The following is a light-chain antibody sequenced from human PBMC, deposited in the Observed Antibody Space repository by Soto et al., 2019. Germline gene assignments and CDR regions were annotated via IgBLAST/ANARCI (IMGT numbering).Light chain of an antibody. V-gene: IGKV3-15*01. CDR3: QQYYNWPRT. Sequence: EIVMTQSPATLSVSPGERATLSCRASQSVSSNLAWYQQKPGQAPRLLIYGASTRATGVPARFSGSGSGTEFTLTISSLQSEDFAVYYCQQYYNWPRTFGQGTEVEIK. CDR2: GAS. CDR1: QSVSSN. J-gene: IGKJ1*01.